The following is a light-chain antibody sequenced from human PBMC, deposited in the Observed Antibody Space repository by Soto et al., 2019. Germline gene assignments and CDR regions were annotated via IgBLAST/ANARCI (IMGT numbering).Light chain of an antibody. CDR2: EVT. CDR3: TSYTSTTTLV. V-gene: IGLV2-14*01. CDR1: SSDVGGYNH. Sequence: TQPASVSGSPGQSITISCTGTSSDVGGYNHVSWYQQHPGKAPKLMIYEVTNRPSGVSTRFSGSKSGNTASLTISGLQAEDEADYYCTSYTSTTTLVFGTVTKVTVL. J-gene: IGLJ1*01.